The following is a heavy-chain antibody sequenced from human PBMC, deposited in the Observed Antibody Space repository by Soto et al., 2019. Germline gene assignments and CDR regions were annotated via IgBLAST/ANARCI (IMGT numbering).Heavy chain of an antibody. V-gene: IGHV4-59*08. CDR2: IYYAGTT. CDR1: DGSISPNY. J-gene: IGHJ4*02. CDR3: SRIGPYSQALDS. D-gene: IGHD2-21*01. Sequence: SETRSLTCTVSDGSISPNYWSLSRQPPGQGLEWIGYIYYAGTTTYSPSLKSRVSISVDMSKNEVSLKLASVTAADTAVYYCSRIGPYSQALDSSGQGTLLTVSS.